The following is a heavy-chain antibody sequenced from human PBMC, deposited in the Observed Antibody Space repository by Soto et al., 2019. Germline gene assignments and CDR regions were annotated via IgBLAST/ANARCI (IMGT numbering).Heavy chain of an antibody. CDR2: IKSDGSYT. Sequence: GGSLRLSCAASGFTLGSYWMHWVRQAPGKGLVWVSRIKSDGSYTNYADSVKGRFTISRDNAKNTLYLQMDSLRAEDTAVYYCARLYSSGWYDKWGQGTLVTVSS. CDR1: GFTLGSYW. D-gene: IGHD6-19*01. CDR3: ARLYSSGWYDK. V-gene: IGHV3-74*01. J-gene: IGHJ4*02.